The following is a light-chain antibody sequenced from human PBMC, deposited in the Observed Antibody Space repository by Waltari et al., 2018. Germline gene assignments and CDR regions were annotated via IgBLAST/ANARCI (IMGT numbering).Light chain of an antibody. Sequence: EIVLTQSPATLSLSPGERATLSCRASQSVSSYLAWYQQKPGQAPRLLIFDASKRATGSPARFSGSGSGTDFTLTISSLEPEDFAVYYCQQRSNWPPIFTFGPGTKVDIK. CDR1: QSVSSY. CDR2: DAS. V-gene: IGKV3-11*01. CDR3: QQRSNWPPIFT. J-gene: IGKJ3*01.